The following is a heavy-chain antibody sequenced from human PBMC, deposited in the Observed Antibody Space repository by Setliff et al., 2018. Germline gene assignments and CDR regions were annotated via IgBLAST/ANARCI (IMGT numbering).Heavy chain of an antibody. CDR2: IFPTGTT. V-gene: IGHV4-61*02. J-gene: IGHJ5*02. CDR1: GDSITSGSVY. D-gene: IGHD1-20*01. Sequence: TLSLTCTVSGDSITSGSVYWSWIRQPAGKGLEWIGRIFPTGTTNYNPDLKSRVTMSVDTSKKRFSLMLRSVTAADTAIYYCARYNSSAACFDLWGPGTQVTVSS. CDR3: ARYNSSAACFDL.